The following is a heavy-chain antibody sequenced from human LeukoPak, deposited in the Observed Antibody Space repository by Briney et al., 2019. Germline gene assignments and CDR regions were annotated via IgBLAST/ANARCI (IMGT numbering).Heavy chain of an antibody. J-gene: IGHJ6*03. CDR3: AKDRGYDYVWGSYRYTANYYYYMDV. D-gene: IGHD3-16*02. CDR1: GFTFSSYA. V-gene: IGHV3-23*01. Sequence: PGGSLRLSCAASGFTFSSYAMIWVRQAPGKGLEWVSDISGSGGSTYYADSVKGRFTISRDNSKNTLYLQMNSLRAEDTAVYYCAKDRGYDYVWGSYRYTANYYYYMDVWGKGTTVTISS. CDR2: ISGSGGST.